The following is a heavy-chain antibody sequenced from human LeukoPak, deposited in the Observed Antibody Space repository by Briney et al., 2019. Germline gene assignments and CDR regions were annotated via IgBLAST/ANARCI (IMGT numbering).Heavy chain of an antibody. D-gene: IGHD2-21*01. V-gene: IGHV1-69*11. CDR2: IIPFLGTT. CDR1: GGVFTTYA. CDR3: TIIPNVILFTHYFEY. J-gene: IGHJ4*02. Sequence: ASVKVSCKASGGVFTTYAISWVRQAPGQGLEWMGSIIPFLGTTNYAQKFQGRVTITADEPTRTAYMELTYVRSDDTAVYYCTIIPNVILFTHYFEYWGQGTLVTVSS.